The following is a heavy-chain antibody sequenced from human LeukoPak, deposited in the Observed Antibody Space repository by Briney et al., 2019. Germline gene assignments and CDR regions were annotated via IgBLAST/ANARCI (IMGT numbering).Heavy chain of an antibody. Sequence: SQTLSLTCALSGDSVSSNSAVWNWIRQSPSRGLEWLGRTYYRSKWNNHYAESVKSRITINPDTSKNQFSLQLNSVTPEDTAVYYCARDAVGSSYFDYWGQGTLVTVSS. CDR3: ARDAVGSSYFDY. CDR1: GDSVSSNSAV. V-gene: IGHV6-1*01. J-gene: IGHJ4*02. D-gene: IGHD1-26*01. CDR2: TYYRSKWNN.